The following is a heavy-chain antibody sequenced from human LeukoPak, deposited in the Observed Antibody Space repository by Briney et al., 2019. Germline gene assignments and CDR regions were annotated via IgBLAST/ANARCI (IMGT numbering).Heavy chain of an antibody. CDR2: IWYDGSKK. Sequence: PGGSLRLSCAASGFTFSSYGMHWVRQAPGKGLEWVAIIWYDGSKKYYADSVKGRFTLSRDNSKNTSHLQMNSLRGEDTAVYYCARDRAERCFDYWGQGALVTVSS. V-gene: IGHV3-33*01. D-gene: IGHD5-24*01. CDR3: ARDRAERCFDY. CDR1: GFTFSSYG. J-gene: IGHJ4*02.